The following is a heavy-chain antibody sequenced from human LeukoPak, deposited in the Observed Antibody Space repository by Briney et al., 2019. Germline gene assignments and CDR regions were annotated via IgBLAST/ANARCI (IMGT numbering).Heavy chain of an antibody. CDR1: GYTFTSYY. CDR3: ARRNYDYVWGSYRYTYYFDY. Sequence: ASVKVSCKASGYTFTSYYMHWVRQAPGQGLEWMGWINPNSGGTNYAQKFQGRVTMTRDTSISTAYMELSRLRSDDTAVYYCARRNYDYVWGSYRYTYYFDYWGQGTLVTVSS. CDR2: INPNSGGT. V-gene: IGHV1-2*02. J-gene: IGHJ4*02. D-gene: IGHD3-16*02.